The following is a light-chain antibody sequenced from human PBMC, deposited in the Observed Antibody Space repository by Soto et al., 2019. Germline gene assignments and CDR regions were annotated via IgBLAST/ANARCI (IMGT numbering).Light chain of an antibody. CDR2: EVN. CDR3: SSYTSSHPRV. Sequence: QSVLTQPASVSGSPGPSITFSCTGTSSDVGGYNYVSWYQQHPGKAPKLMIYEVNNRPSGVSNRFSGSKSGNTASLTISGLQAEDEADYYCSSYTSSHPRVFGGGTKLTVL. V-gene: IGLV2-14*01. J-gene: IGLJ3*02. CDR1: SSDVGGYNY.